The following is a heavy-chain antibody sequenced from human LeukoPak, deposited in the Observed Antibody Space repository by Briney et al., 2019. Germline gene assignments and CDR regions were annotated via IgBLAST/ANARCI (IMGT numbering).Heavy chain of an antibody. V-gene: IGHV5-51*01. CDR1: GYSFTTYW. Sequence: KTGESLKISCKGSGYSFTTYWIAWVRQMPGKGPEWMGIIYPGDSDIRYSPSFQGQVTISVGKSISTAYLQWSSLKASDTAMYYCARRAYSGYEFDYWGQGTLVTVSS. J-gene: IGHJ4*02. CDR2: IYPGDSDI. CDR3: ARRAYSGYEFDY. D-gene: IGHD5-12*01.